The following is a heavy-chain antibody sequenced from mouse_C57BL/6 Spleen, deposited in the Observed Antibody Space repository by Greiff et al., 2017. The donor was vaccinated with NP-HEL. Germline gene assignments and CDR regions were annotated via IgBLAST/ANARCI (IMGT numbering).Heavy chain of an antibody. CDR3: TREDYGSSYGYFDV. D-gene: IGHD1-1*01. Sequence: EVQLQQSGEGLVKPGGSLKLSCAASGFTFSSYAMSWVRQTPEKRLEWVAYISSGGDYIYYADTVKGRFTISRDNARNTLYLQMSSLKSEDTAMYYCTREDYGSSYGYFDVWGTGTTVTVSS. CDR2: ISSGGDYI. V-gene: IGHV5-9-1*02. J-gene: IGHJ1*03. CDR1: GFTFSSYA.